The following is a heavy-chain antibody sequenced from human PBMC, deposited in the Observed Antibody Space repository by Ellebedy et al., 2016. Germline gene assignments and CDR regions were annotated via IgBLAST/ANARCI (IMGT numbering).Heavy chain of an antibody. CDR2: ISGSGGST. CDR1: GFTFSSYA. Sequence: GESLKISXAASGFTFSSYAMSWVRQAPGKGLEWVSAISGSGGSTYYADSVKGRFTISRDNSKNTLYLQMNSLRAEDTAVYYCAKDHIRYFDYWGQGTLVTVSS. J-gene: IGHJ4*02. V-gene: IGHV3-23*01. D-gene: IGHD2-21*01. CDR3: AKDHIRYFDY.